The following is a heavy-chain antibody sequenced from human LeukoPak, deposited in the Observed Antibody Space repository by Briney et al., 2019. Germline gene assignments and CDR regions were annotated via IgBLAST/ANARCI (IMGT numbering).Heavy chain of an antibody. CDR2: ISGSGGRT. V-gene: IGHV3-23*01. CDR1: GFTFSSYG. Sequence: PGGSLRLSCAASGFTFSSYGMIWVRRAPGKGLEWVSSISGSGGRTYYADSVKGRFTISRDNSKNTLYLQMNSLRAEDTAVFYCAKDYSSGWHVDHWGQGTLVTVSS. J-gene: IGHJ4*02. D-gene: IGHD6-19*01. CDR3: AKDYSSGWHVDH.